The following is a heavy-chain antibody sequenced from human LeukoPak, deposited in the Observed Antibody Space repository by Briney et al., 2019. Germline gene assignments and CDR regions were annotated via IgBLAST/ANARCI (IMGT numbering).Heavy chain of an antibody. CDR2: INHSGST. CDR1: GGSFSGYY. D-gene: IGHD1-14*01. Sequence: SETLSLTCAVYGGSFSGYYWSWIRQPPGKGLEGSGEINHSGSTNYNPSLKRRVTISVDTSKNQFSLKLSSVAAADTAVYYCARHPGQDGPPGRDYYYYMDVWGKGTTVTISS. V-gene: IGHV4-34*01. J-gene: IGHJ6*03. CDR3: ARHPGQDGPPGRDYYYYMDV.